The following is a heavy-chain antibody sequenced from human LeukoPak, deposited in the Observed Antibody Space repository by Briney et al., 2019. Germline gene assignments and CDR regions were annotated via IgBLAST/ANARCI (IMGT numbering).Heavy chain of an antibody. CDR3: ARVNGADAFDI. Sequence: PGGSLRLSCAASGFTFNYYAMHWVRQVPGKGLEWVSGISWKGDSVAYADSVKGRFTISRDNAKSSLYLQMNGLRPDDTAVYYCARVNGADAFDIWGQGTMVTVSS. CDR2: ISWKGDSV. J-gene: IGHJ3*02. V-gene: IGHV3-9*01. D-gene: IGHD2-8*01. CDR1: GFTFNYYA.